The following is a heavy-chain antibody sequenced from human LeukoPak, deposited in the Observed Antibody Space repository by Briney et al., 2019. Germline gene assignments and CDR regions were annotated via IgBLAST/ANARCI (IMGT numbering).Heavy chain of an antibody. D-gene: IGHD6-19*01. J-gene: IGHJ4*02. CDR2: IYPGDSDT. CDR3: ARHRPYSSGWRHFDY. Sequence: GESLKISCKGSGYSFSSYWIGWVRQMPGKGLEWMGIIYPGDSDTRYSPSFQGQVTISADKSIGTAYLQWSSLTASDTAMYYCARHRPYSSGWRHFDYWGQGTLVTVSS. V-gene: IGHV5-51*01. CDR1: GYSFSSYW.